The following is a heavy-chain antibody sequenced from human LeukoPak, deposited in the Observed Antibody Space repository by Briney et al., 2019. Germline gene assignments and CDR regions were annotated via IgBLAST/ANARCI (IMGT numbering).Heavy chain of an antibody. Sequence: ASVKVSCKASGYNFISYGISWVRQAPGQGLEWMGWISPYNGNTNYAQKLQGRVTMTTDTPTSRAHMELRSLRSDDTAVYYCARGAEYYYDSSGGRYFDYWGQGTLVTVSS. D-gene: IGHD3-22*01. V-gene: IGHV1-18*01. CDR2: ISPYNGNT. J-gene: IGHJ4*02. CDR1: GYNFISYG. CDR3: ARGAEYYYDSSGGRYFDY.